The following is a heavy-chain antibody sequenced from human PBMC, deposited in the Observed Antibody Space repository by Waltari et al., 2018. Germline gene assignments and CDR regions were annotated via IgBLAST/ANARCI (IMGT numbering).Heavy chain of an antibody. CDR3: ARDPGITGTTLGSWFYP. Sequence: QVQLVQSGAEVKKPGSSVKVSCKASGGTFSSYDIRLVRQAPGQGLGWMARIIPIFGTSNYAQKFQGRVTITADKSTSTAYMELSSLISEDTAVYYCARDPGITGTTLGSWFYPWGQGTLVTVSS. D-gene: IGHD1-7*01. V-gene: IGHV1-69*08. CDR1: GGTFSSYD. CDR2: IIPIFGTS. J-gene: IGHJ5*02.